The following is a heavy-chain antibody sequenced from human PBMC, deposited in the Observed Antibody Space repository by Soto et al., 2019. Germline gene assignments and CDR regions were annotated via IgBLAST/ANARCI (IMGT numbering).Heavy chain of an antibody. J-gene: IGHJ5*02. CDR3: ARHGEGIAAAGGVFPEDDWFDP. CDR1: GYSFTSYW. CDR2: IDPSDSYT. D-gene: IGHD6-13*01. V-gene: IGHV5-10-1*01. Sequence: RGESLKISCKGSGYSFTSYWISWVRQMPGKGLEWMGRIDPSDSYTNYSPSFQGHVTISADKSISTAYLQWSSLKASDTAMYYCARHGEGIAAAGGVFPEDDWFDPWGQGTLVTVSS.